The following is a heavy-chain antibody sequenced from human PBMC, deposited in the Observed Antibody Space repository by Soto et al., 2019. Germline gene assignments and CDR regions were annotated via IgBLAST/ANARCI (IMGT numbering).Heavy chain of an antibody. J-gene: IGHJ4*02. CDR2: LRPSGGGP. CDR1: SFSFTSFH. D-gene: IGHD3-16*01. Sequence: QVQLVQSGSEVKKPGASVMLSCKSSSFSFTSFHIYWVRLAPGRGPERMGVLRPSGGGPLYAKKLQARTTMTGDTSLGTLYMELTALTSDDTAVYYCVRDGLTIFGETVIPYYFDYWGQGTLLTVSS. CDR3: VRDGLTIFGETVIPYYFDY. V-gene: IGHV1-46*03.